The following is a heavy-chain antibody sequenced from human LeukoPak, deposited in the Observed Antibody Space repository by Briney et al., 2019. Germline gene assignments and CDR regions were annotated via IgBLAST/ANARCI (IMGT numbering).Heavy chain of an antibody. J-gene: IGHJ4*02. CDR2: IYSGGST. Sequence: PGGSLRLSCAASGFTVSSNYMSWVRQAPGKGLEWVAAIYSGGSTCYADSVKGRFTISRDNSKNTLYLQMNSLRAEDTAVYYCARGVPKYYFDYWGQGTLVTVSS. D-gene: IGHD5/OR15-5a*01. CDR3: ARGVPKYYFDY. CDR1: GFTVSSNY. V-gene: IGHV3-53*01.